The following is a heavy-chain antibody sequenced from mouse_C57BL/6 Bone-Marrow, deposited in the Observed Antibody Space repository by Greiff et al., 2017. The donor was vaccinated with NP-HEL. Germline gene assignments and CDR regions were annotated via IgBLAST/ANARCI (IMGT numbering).Heavy chain of an antibody. Sequence: EVKLQESGAELVRPGASVKLSCTASGFNIKDDYMHWVKQRPEQGLEWIGWIDPENGDTEYASKFQGKATITADTSSNTAYLQLSSLTSEDTAVYYCTTRGFYYGSSYGYFDYWGQGTTLTVSS. D-gene: IGHD1-1*01. CDR3: TTRGFYYGSSYGYFDY. CDR1: GFNIKDDY. J-gene: IGHJ2*01. V-gene: IGHV14-4*01. CDR2: IDPENGDT.